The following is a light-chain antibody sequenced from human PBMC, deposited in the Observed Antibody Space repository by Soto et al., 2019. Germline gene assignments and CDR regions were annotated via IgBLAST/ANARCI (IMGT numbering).Light chain of an antibody. CDR3: ATWDDSLNVVV. CDR2: SND. J-gene: IGLJ2*01. CDR1: NSNIGSNS. V-gene: IGLV1-44*01. Sequence: QSVLTQPPSASGTPGQRVTISCSGSNSNIGSNSVDWYQQLPGTAPKLRIFSNDQRPSGVPDRFSGSKSGTSASLAISGLQSEDEADYYCATWDDSLNVVVFGRGTKVTVL.